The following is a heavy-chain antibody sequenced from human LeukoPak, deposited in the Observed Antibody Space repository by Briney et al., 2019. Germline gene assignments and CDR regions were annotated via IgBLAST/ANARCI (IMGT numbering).Heavy chain of an antibody. CDR3: ARDLVGYVDY. V-gene: IGHV1-46*01. D-gene: IGHD2-8*02. J-gene: IGHJ4*02. Sequence: ASVKVSCKASGYTFTSSYMHWLRQAPGQGLEWMGIINPSGGSTSYAQKFQGRVTMTRDTSTSTVYMYLSSLRSEDTAVYFCARDLVGYVDYWGQGTLVTVSS. CDR1: GYTFTSSY. CDR2: INPSGGST.